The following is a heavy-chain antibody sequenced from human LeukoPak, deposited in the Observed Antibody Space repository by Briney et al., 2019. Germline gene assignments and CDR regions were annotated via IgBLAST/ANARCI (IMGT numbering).Heavy chain of an antibody. D-gene: IGHD5-18*01. Sequence: PGGSLRLSCAASGFTFSSYWMHWVRQALGKGLVWVSRIKSDGSTTTYADSVKGRFTIPRDNAKNTLYLQMNILRAEDTAVYYCARVVDTHFDYWGQGTLVTVSS. J-gene: IGHJ4*02. CDR1: GFTFSSYW. V-gene: IGHV3-74*01. CDR2: IKSDGSTT. CDR3: ARVVDTHFDY.